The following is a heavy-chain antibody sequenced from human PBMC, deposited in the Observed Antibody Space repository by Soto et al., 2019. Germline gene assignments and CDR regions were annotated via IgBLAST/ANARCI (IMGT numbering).Heavy chain of an antibody. D-gene: IGHD6-13*01. CDR2: ISYSGST. Sequence: SETLSLTCTVSGGSVSSGSYYWSWIRQPPGKGLEWIGYISYSGSTNYNPSLKSRVTISVDTSKNQFSLNLSSVTAADTAVYFGAREAAAGTNWLDPWGQGTLVTVSS. J-gene: IGHJ5*02. CDR3: AREAAAGTNWLDP. V-gene: IGHV4-61*01. CDR1: GGSVSSGSYY.